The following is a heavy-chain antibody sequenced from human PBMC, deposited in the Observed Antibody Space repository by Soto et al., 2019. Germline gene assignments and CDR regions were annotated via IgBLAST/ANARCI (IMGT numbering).Heavy chain of an antibody. V-gene: IGHV4-39*03. CDR2: MYYSGNT. CDR3: TTLGHYYDTSPLDV. CDR1: GGSSINSNYS. D-gene: IGHD3-22*01. Sequence: TSETHSLTCTVSGGSSINSNYSWGWIRQPPGKGLEWIGTMYYSGNTYYNPSLKSRVTISVDTSKNQFSLKLSSVTAAAVYYCTTLGHYYDTSPLDVWGQGTMVTVSS. J-gene: IGHJ6*02.